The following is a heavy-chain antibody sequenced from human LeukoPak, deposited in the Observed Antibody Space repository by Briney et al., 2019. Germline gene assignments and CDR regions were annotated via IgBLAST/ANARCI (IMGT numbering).Heavy chain of an antibody. CDR2: INPNSGDT. J-gene: IGHJ5*02. CDR3: ARGRSSSWYNWFDP. V-gene: IGHV1-2*02. Sequence: ASVKVSCKASGYTFTGYYMHWVRQAPGQGLEWMGWINPNSGDTNYALKFQGRVTMTRDTSIRTAYMELSRLRSDDTAVYYCARGRSSSWYNWFDPWGQGTLVTVSS. D-gene: IGHD6-13*01. CDR1: GYTFTGYY.